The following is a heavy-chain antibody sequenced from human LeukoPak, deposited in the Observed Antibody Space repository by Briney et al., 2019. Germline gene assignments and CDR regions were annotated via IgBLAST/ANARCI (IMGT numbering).Heavy chain of an antibody. J-gene: IGHJ4*02. Sequence: GGSLRLSCAASGFTFSSYAMSWVRQAPGKGLEWVSAISGSGGRTYYAGSVKGRVTISRDNSKNTLYLQMNSLRAEDTAVYYCAKDSGSITIFGVVTTFDYWGQGTLVTVSS. CDR2: ISGSGGRT. D-gene: IGHD3-3*01. CDR1: GFTFSSYA. V-gene: IGHV3-23*01. CDR3: AKDSGSITIFGVVTTFDY.